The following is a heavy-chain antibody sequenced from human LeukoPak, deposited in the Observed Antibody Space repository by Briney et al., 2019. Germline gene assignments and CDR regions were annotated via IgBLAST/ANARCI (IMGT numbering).Heavy chain of an antibody. CDR3: ARGGSWVATDSGYFDY. J-gene: IGHJ4*02. V-gene: IGHV3-23*01. Sequence: GGSLRLSCAASGFTFSSYGMSWVRQAPGKGLEWVSGISGSGAGTYYADSVKGRFTISRDNSKNTLYLQMNSLRAEDTAVYYCARGGSWVATDSGYFDYWGQGTLVTVSS. CDR2: ISGSGAGT. CDR1: GFTFSSYG. D-gene: IGHD5-12*01.